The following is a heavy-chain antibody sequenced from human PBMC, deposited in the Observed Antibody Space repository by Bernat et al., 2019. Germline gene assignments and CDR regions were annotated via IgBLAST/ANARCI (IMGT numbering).Heavy chain of an antibody. V-gene: IGHV6-1*01. CDR3: ARDRRPRYSSSWYSPAAFDY. CDR2: TYYRSKWYN. J-gene: IGHJ4*02. Sequence: QVQLQQSGPGLVKPSQTLSLTCAISGDSVSSNSAAWNWIRQSPSRGLEWLGRTYYRSKWYNDYAVSVKSRITINPDTSKNQFSLQLNSVTPEDTAVYYCARDRRPRYSSSWYSPAAFDYWGQGTLVTVSS. CDR1: GDSVSSNSAA. D-gene: IGHD6-13*01.